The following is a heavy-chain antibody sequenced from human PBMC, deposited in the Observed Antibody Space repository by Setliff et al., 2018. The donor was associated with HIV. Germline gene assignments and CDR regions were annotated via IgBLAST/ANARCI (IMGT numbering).Heavy chain of an antibody. J-gene: IGHJ5*01. CDR3: ARDVGRIQVWYSSSQRFDW. D-gene: IGHD6-13*01. CDR1: GVTFFSTYS. V-gene: IGHV3-48*04. Sequence: PGGSLRLSCAGSGVTFFSTYSMNWVRQAPGKGLEWISYISSSGTTIYYADSVKGRFTISRDNAKNSLYLEMNSLRAEETAVYYCARDVGRIQVWYSSSQRFDWWGQGTLVTVSS. CDR2: ISSSGTTI.